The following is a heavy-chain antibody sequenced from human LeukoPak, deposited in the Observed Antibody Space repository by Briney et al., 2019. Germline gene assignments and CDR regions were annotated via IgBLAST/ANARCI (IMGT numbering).Heavy chain of an antibody. CDR3: ARDAERGFDYSNSLKY. J-gene: IGHJ4*02. D-gene: IGHD4-11*01. CDR1: GFTYSHYG. CDR2: IWSDGTGK. V-gene: IGHV3-33*08. Sequence: GGSLRLSCAASGFTYSHYGMHWVRQAPGKGLKWVAVIWSDGTGKYYSDAVKGRFTISRDNSRNTLDLQMDSLRGDDTAVYYCARDAERGFDYSNSLKYWGQGTLVTVSS.